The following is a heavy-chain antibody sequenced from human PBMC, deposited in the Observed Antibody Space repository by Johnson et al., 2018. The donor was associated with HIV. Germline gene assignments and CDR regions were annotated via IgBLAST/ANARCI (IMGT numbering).Heavy chain of an antibody. Sequence: QVQLVESGGGVVQPGGSLRLSCAASGFTFSSYGMHWVRQAPGKGLEWVAFIRYYGSNKYYADSVKGRFTISRDNSKNTLYLQMNSLRAEDTAVFYCARAHSSGPDAFDIWGQGTMVTVSS. CDR3: ARAHSSGPDAFDI. J-gene: IGHJ3*02. CDR2: IRYYGSNK. D-gene: IGHD6-19*01. CDR1: GFTFSSYG. V-gene: IGHV3-30*02.